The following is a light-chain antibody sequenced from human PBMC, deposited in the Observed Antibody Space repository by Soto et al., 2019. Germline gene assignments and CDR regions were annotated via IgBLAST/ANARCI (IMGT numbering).Light chain of an antibody. CDR1: QSVSSY. Sequence: EIVLTQSPATLSLSPGERATLPCRASQSVSSYLAWYQQKPGQAPRLLIYDASNRATGIPARFSGSGSGTDFTLTISSLEPEDFAVYYCKQRSPPLTFGGGTKVDIK. CDR3: KQRSPPLT. V-gene: IGKV3-11*01. J-gene: IGKJ4*01. CDR2: DAS.